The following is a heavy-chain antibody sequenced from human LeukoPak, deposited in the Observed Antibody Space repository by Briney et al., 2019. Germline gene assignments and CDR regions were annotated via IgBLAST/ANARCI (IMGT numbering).Heavy chain of an antibody. D-gene: IGHD5-24*01. CDR3: ARDRDGYNSIDP. J-gene: IGHJ5*02. Sequence: PSETLSLTCTDSGGSISSGGYYWSWIRQYPGKGLEWIGYIYSSGSTYYNPSLKSRLTMSVVTSKNQFSLDLSSVTAADTAVYYCARDRDGYNSIDPWGQGILVTVSS. CDR1: GGSISSGGYY. V-gene: IGHV4-31*03. CDR2: IYSSGST.